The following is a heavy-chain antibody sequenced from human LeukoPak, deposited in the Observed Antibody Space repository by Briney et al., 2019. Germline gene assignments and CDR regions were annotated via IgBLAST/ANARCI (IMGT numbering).Heavy chain of an antibody. Sequence: GGSLRLSCAASAFTVSSYEMNWVRQAPGKGLEWVSYISSSGSTIYYADSVKGRFTISRDNAKNSLYLQMNSLRAEDTAVYYCAREDSSGYKPFDYWGHGTLVTVSS. CDR3: AREDSSGYKPFDY. V-gene: IGHV3-48*03. CDR1: AFTVSSYE. CDR2: ISSSGSTI. J-gene: IGHJ4*03. D-gene: IGHD3-22*01.